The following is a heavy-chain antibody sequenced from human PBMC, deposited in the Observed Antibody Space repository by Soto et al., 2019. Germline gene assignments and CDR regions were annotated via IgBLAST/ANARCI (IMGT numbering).Heavy chain of an antibody. CDR1: GFTFSGHG. V-gene: IGHV3-33*01. D-gene: IGHD4-4*01. J-gene: IGHJ4*02. CDR2: VWHDGSKE. Sequence: QVQLVESGGGVVQPGRSLRLSCAASGFTFSGHGMHWVRQAPGKGLEWVAGVWHDGSKEYYADSVKSRFTISRDNSKNTMYLQMKSPIAEDSTMSSCARGRGGDYSGNFGYYDYWGQGTRVTVS. CDR3: ARGRGGDYSGNFGYYDY.